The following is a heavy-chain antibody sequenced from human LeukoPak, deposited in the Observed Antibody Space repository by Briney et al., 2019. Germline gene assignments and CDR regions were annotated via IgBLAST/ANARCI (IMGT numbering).Heavy chain of an antibody. CDR1: GGPISSYY. Sequence: SETLSLTCTVSGGPISSYYWSWIRQPAGKGLEWIGRIYTSGSTNYNPSLKSRVTISVDKSKNQFSLKLSSVTAADTAVYYCARVVLGYCSSTSCSDNWFDPWGQGTLVTVSS. J-gene: IGHJ5*02. D-gene: IGHD2-2*01. V-gene: IGHV4-4*07. CDR2: IYTSGST. CDR3: ARVVLGYCSSTSCSDNWFDP.